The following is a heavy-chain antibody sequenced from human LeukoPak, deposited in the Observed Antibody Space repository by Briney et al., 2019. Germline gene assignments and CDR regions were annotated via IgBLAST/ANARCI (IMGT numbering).Heavy chain of an antibody. D-gene: IGHD3-10*01. CDR2: MNPNSGNT. CDR1: GYTFTSYD. V-gene: IGHV1-8*01. Sequence: GASVEVSCKASGYTFTSYDINWVRQATGQGLEWMGWMNPNSGNTGYAQKFQGRVTMTRNTSISTAYMELSSLRSEDTAVYYCARGPYYYGSGSYLGDPGPWGQGTLVTVSS. J-gene: IGHJ5*02. CDR3: ARGPYYYGSGSYLGDPGP.